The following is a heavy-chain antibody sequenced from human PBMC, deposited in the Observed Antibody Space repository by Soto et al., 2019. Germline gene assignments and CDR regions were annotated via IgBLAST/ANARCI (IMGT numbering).Heavy chain of an antibody. D-gene: IGHD3-9*01. V-gene: IGHV3-30-3*01. Sequence: QVQLVESGGGVVLPGRSLRLSCAASGFTFKNYAMHWVRQAPGKGLEWVAGISYDGSTEHHADSLKGRFTCSRDNAKNTVSLQMNSLRTEDTAVYYCARDRDSYDGLTAFYSPAFDYWGQGTLVTVST. CDR1: GFTFKNYA. CDR2: ISYDGSTE. CDR3: ARDRDSYDGLTAFYSPAFDY. J-gene: IGHJ4*02.